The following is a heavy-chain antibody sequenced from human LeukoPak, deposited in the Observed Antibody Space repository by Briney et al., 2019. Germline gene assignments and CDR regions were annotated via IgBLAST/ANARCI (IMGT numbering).Heavy chain of an antibody. CDR1: GGTFSSYT. CDR3: ARDIAAAGTGRAFDI. D-gene: IGHD6-13*01. J-gene: IGHJ3*02. V-gene: IGHV1-69*04. Sequence: SVKVSCKASGGTFSSYTISWVRQAPGQGLEWMGRIIPILGIANYAQKFQGRVTITADKSTSTAYMGLSSLRSEDTAVYYCARDIAAAGTGRAFDIWGQGTMVTVSS. CDR2: IIPILGIA.